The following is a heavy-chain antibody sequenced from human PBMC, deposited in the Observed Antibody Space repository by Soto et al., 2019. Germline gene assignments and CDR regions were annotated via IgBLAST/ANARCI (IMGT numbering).Heavy chain of an antibody. J-gene: IGHJ6*03. D-gene: IGHD3-10*01. CDR2: IYYSGST. CDR3: ASLWFGGDYYYYMDV. CDR1: GGSISSGGYY. Sequence: PSETLSLTCTVSGGSISSGGYYWSWIRQRPGKGLEWIGYIYYSGSTYYNPSLKSRVTISVDTSKNQFSLKLSSVTAADTAVYYCASLWFGGDYYYYMDVWGKGTTVTVSS. V-gene: IGHV4-31*03.